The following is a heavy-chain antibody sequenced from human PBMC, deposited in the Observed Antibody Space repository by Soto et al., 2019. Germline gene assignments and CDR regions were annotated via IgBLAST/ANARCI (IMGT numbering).Heavy chain of an antibody. CDR2: IYYSGST. CDR3: ARQIQLWFNFDY. J-gene: IGHJ4*02. CDR1: GGSISSYY. Sequence: SETLSLTCTVSGGSISSYYWSWIRQPPGKGLEWIGYIYYSGSTNYNPSLKSRVTISVDTSKNQFFLKLSSVTAADTAVYYCARQIQLWFNFDYWGQGTLVTVSS. D-gene: IGHD5-18*01. V-gene: IGHV4-59*08.